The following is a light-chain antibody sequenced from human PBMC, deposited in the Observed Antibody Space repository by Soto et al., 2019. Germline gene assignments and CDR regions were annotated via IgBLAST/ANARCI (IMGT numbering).Light chain of an antibody. V-gene: IGLV2-8*01. CDR2: DVY. CDR1: RSDIGGYNY. CDR3: SSYAVNNKVV. J-gene: IGLJ2*01. Sequence: QSALTQPPSASGSLGQSVTISCTGTRSDIGGYNYVSWYLQYPGKAPKLMIYDVYKRPSGVPDRFSGSKSGNTASLTVSGLQDEDEADYYCSSYAVNNKVVFGGGTKVTVL.